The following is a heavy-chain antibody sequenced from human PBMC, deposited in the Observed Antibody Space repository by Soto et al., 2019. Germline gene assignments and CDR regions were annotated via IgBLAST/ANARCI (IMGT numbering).Heavy chain of an antibody. J-gene: IGHJ4*02. CDR1: GFTFSNAW. CDR3: TTAPGTVTTALYYFDY. D-gene: IGHD4-17*01. V-gene: IGHV3-15*01. CDR2: IKSKTDGGTI. Sequence: GSLRLSCAASGFTFSNAWMSWVRQAPGKGLEWVGRIKSKTDGGTIDYAAPVKGRFTFSRDDSKNTLYLQMNSLKTEDTAVYYCTTAPGTVTTALYYFDYWGQGTLVTVSS.